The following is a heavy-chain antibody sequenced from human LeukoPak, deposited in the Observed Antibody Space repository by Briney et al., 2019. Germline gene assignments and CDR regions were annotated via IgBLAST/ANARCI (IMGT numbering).Heavy chain of an antibody. D-gene: IGHD5-18*01. J-gene: IGHJ4*02. CDR3: ARGVGHRGQEHSYVYYFDY. V-gene: IGHV1-8*01. CDR2: INPNSGNT. Sequence: ASVKVSCKASGYTFTSYDINWVRQATGQGLEWMGWINPNSGNTDYAQKFQGRVTITRDTSISTAYMELSSLRSEDTAVYYCARGVGHRGQEHSYVYYFDYWGQGPLVTVSS. CDR1: GYTFTSYD.